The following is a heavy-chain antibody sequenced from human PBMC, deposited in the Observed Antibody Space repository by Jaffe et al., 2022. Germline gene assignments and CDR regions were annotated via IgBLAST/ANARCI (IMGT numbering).Heavy chain of an antibody. D-gene: IGHD5-12*01. J-gene: IGHJ6*03. CDR1: GFTFSSYW. CDR3: ARVVSGYDLQYYYYYMDV. CDR2: INSDGSST. V-gene: IGHV3-74*01. Sequence: EVQLVESGGGLVQPGGSLRLSCAASGFTFSSYWMHWVRQAPGKGLVWVSRINSDGSSTSYADSVKGRFTISRDNAKNTLYLQMNSLRAEDTAVYYCARVVSGYDLQYYYYYMDVWGKGTTVTVSS.